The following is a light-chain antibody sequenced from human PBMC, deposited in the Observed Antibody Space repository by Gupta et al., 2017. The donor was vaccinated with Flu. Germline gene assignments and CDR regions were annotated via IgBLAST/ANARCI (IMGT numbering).Light chain of an antibody. J-gene: IGKJ2*01. CDR1: QSGSSSY. CDR3: QQYGSAPPKHT. V-gene: IGKV3-20*01. Sequence: LSLSPGERATLSCRASQSGSSSYLAWYHQKPGQAPRLLSYDASSRATGIPDRFSGSGSGTDVTLTISRLEPEDFAVYYCQQYGSAPPKHTFGQGTKLEIK. CDR2: DAS.